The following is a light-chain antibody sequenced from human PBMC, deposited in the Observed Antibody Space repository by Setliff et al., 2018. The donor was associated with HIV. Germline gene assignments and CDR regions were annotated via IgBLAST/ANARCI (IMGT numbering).Light chain of an antibody. CDR2: QAT. J-gene: IGLJ1*01. Sequence: LAQPASVSGSPGQSITISCTGTSNDVGRYDLVSWYQQHPARAPKLIIYQATRRPSGVSNRFSGSKSGNVASLTISGRQAEDEADYYCCSNTGSNTFVFGTGTKVTV. CDR1: SNDVGRYDL. V-gene: IGLV2-23*01. CDR3: CSNTGSNTFV.